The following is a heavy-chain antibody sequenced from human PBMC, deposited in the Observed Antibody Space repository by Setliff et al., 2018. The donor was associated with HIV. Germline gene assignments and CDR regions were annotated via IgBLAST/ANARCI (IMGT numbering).Heavy chain of an antibody. CDR2: IRFDGTNK. CDR3: AKDGDYGLFDP. J-gene: IGHJ5*02. D-gene: IGHD4-17*01. Sequence: PGGSLRLSCAASGFTFSSYAMHWVRQAPGKGLEWVAFIRFDGTNKYADSVKGRFTISRDNSKNTLYLQMKSLRAEDTAVYYCAKDGDYGLFDPWGQGTLVTVSS. CDR1: GFTFSSYA. V-gene: IGHV3-30*02.